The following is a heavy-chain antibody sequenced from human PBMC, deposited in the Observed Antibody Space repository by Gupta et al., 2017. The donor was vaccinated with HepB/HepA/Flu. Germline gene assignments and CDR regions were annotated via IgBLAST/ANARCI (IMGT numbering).Heavy chain of an antibody. CDR1: GGSISSSSYY. CDR3: ARHRVSGDYSPVFDY. D-gene: IGHD3-22*01. CDR2: IYYSGST. J-gene: IGHJ4*02. V-gene: IGHV4-39*01. Sequence: QRQLQESGPGLVKPSETLSLTCTVSGGSISSSSYYWGWIRQPPGKGLEWIGSIYYSGSTYYNPSLKSRVTISVGTSKNQLSLNLSSVTASDTAIYYCARHRVSGDYSPVFDYGGQGTLVIVSS.